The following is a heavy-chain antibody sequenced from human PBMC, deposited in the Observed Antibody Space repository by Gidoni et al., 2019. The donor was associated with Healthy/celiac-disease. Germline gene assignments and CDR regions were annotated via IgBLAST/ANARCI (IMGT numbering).Heavy chain of an antibody. Sequence: EVQLVESGGGLVQPGGSLRLSCAASGFTFSSYGLSWVRQAPGKGLEWVANIKQDGSEKYYVDSVKGRFTISRDNAKNSLYLQMNSLRAEDTAVYYCAKILHYYDSSGYYYRYFDYWGQGTLVTVSS. CDR2: IKQDGSEK. V-gene: IGHV3-7*01. CDR1: GFTFSSYG. CDR3: AKILHYYDSSGYYYRYFDY. J-gene: IGHJ4*02. D-gene: IGHD3-22*01.